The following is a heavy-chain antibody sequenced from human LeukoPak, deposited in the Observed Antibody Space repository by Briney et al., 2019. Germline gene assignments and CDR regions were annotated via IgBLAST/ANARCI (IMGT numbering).Heavy chain of an antibody. CDR2: IIPILGIA. CDR3: ARDVPISRYRSSSAFDY. CDR1: GGTFSSYA. D-gene: IGHD6-13*01. J-gene: IGHJ4*02. V-gene: IGHV1-69*04. Sequence: ASVKVSCKASGGTFSSYAISWVRQAPGQGLEWMGRIIPILGIANYAQKFQGRVTISTGESTSTAYMELSSLRSEDTAVYYCARDVPISRYRSSSAFDYWGQGTLVTVSS.